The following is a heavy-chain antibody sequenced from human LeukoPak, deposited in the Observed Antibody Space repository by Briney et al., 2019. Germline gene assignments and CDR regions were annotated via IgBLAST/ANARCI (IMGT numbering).Heavy chain of an antibody. V-gene: IGHV3-30*02. J-gene: IGHJ4*02. CDR2: IWYDGSNK. Sequence: PGGSLRLSCAASGFTFSSYGIHWVRQAPGKGLEWVAVIWYDGSNKYYADSVKGRFTISRDNSKNTLYLQMNSLRAEDTAVYYCAKDGTGGYYYLDYWGQGTLVTVSS. D-gene: IGHD3-22*01. CDR3: AKDGTGGYYYLDY. CDR1: GFTFSSYG.